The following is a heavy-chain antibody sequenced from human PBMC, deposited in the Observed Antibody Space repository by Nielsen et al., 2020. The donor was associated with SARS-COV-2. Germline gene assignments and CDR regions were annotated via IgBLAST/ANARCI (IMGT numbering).Heavy chain of an antibody. Sequence: SVKVSCKASGGTFSSYAISWVRQAPGQGLEWMGRIIPILGIANYAQKFQGRVTITADKSTSTAYMELRSLRSDDTAVYYCARGGATTLLDFDYWGQGTLVTVSS. D-gene: IGHD1-26*01. J-gene: IGHJ4*02. CDR3: ARGGATTLLDFDY. CDR1: GGTFSSYA. CDR2: IIPILGIA. V-gene: IGHV1-69*04.